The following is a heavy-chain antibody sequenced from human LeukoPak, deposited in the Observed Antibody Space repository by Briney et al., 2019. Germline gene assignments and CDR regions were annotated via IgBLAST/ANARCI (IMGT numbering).Heavy chain of an antibody. Sequence: PGGSLRLSCAASGFTFSSYGMHWVRQAPGKGLEWVAVIWYDGSNKYYADSVKGRFTISRDNSTKTLYLHMSRLRAESTAVYFIARGKGSGSSSDWFDPWGQGTLVTVSS. CDR2: IWYDGSNK. D-gene: IGHD1-26*01. V-gene: IGHV3-33*01. J-gene: IGHJ5*02. CDR3: ARGKGSGSSSDWFDP. CDR1: GFTFSSYG.